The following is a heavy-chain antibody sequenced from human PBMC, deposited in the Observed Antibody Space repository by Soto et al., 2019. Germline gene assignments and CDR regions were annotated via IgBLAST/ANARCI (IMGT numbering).Heavy chain of an antibody. CDR2: ISYSGST. Sequence: QVQLQESGPGLVKPSETLSLTCSVSGGSIGSYYWSWIRQPPGKGPEWIGYISYSGSTNYNPSLESRVTISLDTSMNQFSLTLTSVTATDTAVYHCARHYYNNGWSSAFEIWGQGTMVTVSS. V-gene: IGHV4-59*08. CDR1: GGSIGSYY. CDR3: ARHYYNNGWSSAFEI. D-gene: IGHD4-4*01. J-gene: IGHJ3*02.